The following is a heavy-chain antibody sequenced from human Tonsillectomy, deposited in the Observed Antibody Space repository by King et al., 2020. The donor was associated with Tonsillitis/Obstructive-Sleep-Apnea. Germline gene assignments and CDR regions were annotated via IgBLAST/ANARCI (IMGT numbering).Heavy chain of an antibody. D-gene: IGHD3-10*01. CDR1: GFTFSSYA. CDR3: ARDRGVKVKGFDP. Sequence: VQLVESGGGLVQPGGSLRLSCAASGFTFSSYAMHWVRQAPGKGLEYVSAISSNGGSTYYANSVKGRFTISRDNSKNTLYLQMGSRRAEDMAVYYCARDRGVKVKGFDPWGQGTLVTVSS. V-gene: IGHV3-64*01. J-gene: IGHJ5*02. CDR2: ISSNGGST.